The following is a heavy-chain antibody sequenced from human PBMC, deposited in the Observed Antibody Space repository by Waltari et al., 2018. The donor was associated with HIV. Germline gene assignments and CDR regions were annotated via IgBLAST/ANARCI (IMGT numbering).Heavy chain of an antibody. Sequence: QVQLVESGGGVVQPGRSLRLSCAASGFTFSSYGMHWVRQAPGKGLEWVAVIWYNGSKKYYADSVKRRFTISRDNSKNTLYLQMNSLRAEDTAVYYCARDIIWCRYTYYGMDVWGQGP. CDR3: ARDIIWCRYTYYGMDV. CDR2: IWYNGSKK. V-gene: IGHV3-33*01. J-gene: IGHJ6*02. CDR1: GFTFSSYG. D-gene: IGHD3-16*02.